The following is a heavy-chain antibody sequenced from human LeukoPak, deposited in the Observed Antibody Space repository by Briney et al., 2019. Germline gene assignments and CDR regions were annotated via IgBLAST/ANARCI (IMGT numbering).Heavy chain of an antibody. D-gene: IGHD6-19*01. Sequence: GGSLRLSCAASGFTFSTFDMSWVRQAPGKGLEWVSTISGTGNYTFYADSMKGRFTISRDNSKNTVYLQMNSLRAGDTALYYCAKDLSLRSSDWYPGFDSWGQGTLVTVSS. V-gene: IGHV3-23*01. J-gene: IGHJ4*02. CDR1: GFTFSTFD. CDR3: AKDLSLRSSDWYPGFDS. CDR2: ISGTGNYT.